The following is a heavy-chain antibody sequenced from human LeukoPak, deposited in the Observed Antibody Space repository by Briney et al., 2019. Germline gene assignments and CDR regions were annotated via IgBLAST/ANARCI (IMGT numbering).Heavy chain of an antibody. CDR1: GGSVSNGIYY. D-gene: IGHD6-19*01. CDR2: IHNVGST. J-gene: IGHJ3*02. V-gene: IGHV4-39*01. Sequence: PSETLSLTCTVSGGSVSNGIYYWGWIRQPPGKGLEWIGSIHNVGSTYYNPSLKSRVTISVDTSKKQFSLKLSSVTAADTAVYYCARHTQWLVEGAFDIWGQGTMVTVSS. CDR3: ARHTQWLVEGAFDI.